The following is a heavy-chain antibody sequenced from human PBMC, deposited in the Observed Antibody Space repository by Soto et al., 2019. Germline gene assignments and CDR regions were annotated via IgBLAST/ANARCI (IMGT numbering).Heavy chain of an antibody. CDR1: GGSFSNYY. CDR3: ARDRDRHSSGLPSFDP. D-gene: IGHD3-22*01. J-gene: IGHJ5*02. CDR2: IYYTGTH. Sequence: SESLSLTGSVSGGSFSNYYWSWVRQPPGKRLEWIGYIYYTGTHDYNPSLRVRATISVDTSKDQFSLKLTSVTAADTAVYYCARDRDRHSSGLPSFDPSGQGILVTVSS. V-gene: IGHV4-59*13.